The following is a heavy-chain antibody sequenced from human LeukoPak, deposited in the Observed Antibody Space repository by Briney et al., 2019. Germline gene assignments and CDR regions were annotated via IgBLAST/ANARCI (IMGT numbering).Heavy chain of an antibody. J-gene: IGHJ3*02. CDR1: GFSFTHTA. CDR2: IVVGSGNT. Sequence: ASVKVSFKAAGFSFTHTAVQWVRQARGQGLEWIGWIVVGSGNTIYVQKFQERVTITRDMSTSTAYMELSSLRSEDTAVYYCAAGYIGGAMVTNAFDIWGQGTMVTVSS. D-gene: IGHD5-18*01. CDR3: AAGYIGGAMVTNAFDI. V-gene: IGHV1-58*01.